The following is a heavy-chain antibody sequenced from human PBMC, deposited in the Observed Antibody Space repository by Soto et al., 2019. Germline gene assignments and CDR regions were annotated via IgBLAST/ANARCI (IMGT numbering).Heavy chain of an antibody. CDR1: GGTFSSYT. CDR3: ARDQVYSSSSFKNYYYYYVDV. D-gene: IGHD6-6*01. CDR2: ISAFLGIA. J-gene: IGHJ6*03. Sequence: GASVKVSCKASGGTFSSYTISWVRQAPGQGLEWMGRISAFLGIASYAQKLRGRVTLTTHTSRSTAYMELTSLRSDDTAVYYCARDQVYSSSSFKNYYYYYVDVWGKGTTVTVTS. V-gene: IGHV1-69*04.